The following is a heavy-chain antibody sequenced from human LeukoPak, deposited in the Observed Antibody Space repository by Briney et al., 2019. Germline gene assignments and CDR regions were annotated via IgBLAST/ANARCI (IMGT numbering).Heavy chain of an antibody. J-gene: IGHJ4*02. Sequence: GESLKISCKGSGYTFTNYWIGWVRQMPGKGLEWMGIIYPGDSDTRYSPSFQGQVTISADKSISTAYLQWSSLKASDTAMYYCARCAVGGGDCYYYFDYWAQGTLVTVSS. CDR3: ARCAVGGGDCYYYFDY. D-gene: IGHD2-21*02. CDR2: IYPGDSDT. V-gene: IGHV5-51*01. CDR1: GYTFTNYW.